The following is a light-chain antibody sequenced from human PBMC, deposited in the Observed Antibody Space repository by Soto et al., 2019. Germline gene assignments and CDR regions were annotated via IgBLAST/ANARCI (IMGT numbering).Light chain of an antibody. Sequence: EIVLTQSPGTLSLSPGERATLSCRASQSVSSSYLAWYQQKPGQAPRLLIYGASSRATGIPDRFSGSGSGTDFTLTISRLEPEDFAVYYCQQYGSYYTFGQGTKREIK. V-gene: IGKV3-20*01. CDR2: GAS. J-gene: IGKJ2*01. CDR1: QSVSSSY. CDR3: QQYGSYYT.